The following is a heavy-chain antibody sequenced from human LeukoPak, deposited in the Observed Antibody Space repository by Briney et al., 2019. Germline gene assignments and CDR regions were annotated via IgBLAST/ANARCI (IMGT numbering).Heavy chain of an antibody. CDR2: IYSSGSA. J-gene: IGHJ4*02. CDR3: ARARQPSFDF. Sequence: SETLSLTCTVSGDSISGSSYCWGWIRQPPGKGLEWIGTIYSSGSAYYNPSLKSRVTISVDTSKNQFSLRLSSVTAADTAMYYCARARQPSFDFWGQGTLVPVSS. V-gene: IGHV4-39*07. D-gene: IGHD1-14*01. CDR1: GDSISGSSYC.